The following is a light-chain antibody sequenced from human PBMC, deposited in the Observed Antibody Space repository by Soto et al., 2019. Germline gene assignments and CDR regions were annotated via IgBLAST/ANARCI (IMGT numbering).Light chain of an antibody. J-gene: IGKJ1*01. CDR1: QSVSNNY. Sequence: EIVFTQSPGTLSLSPGERATLSCRASQSVSNNYLAWYQQNPAQAPRLLIYGASNRATGIPDRFSGSGSGTDFTLTISRLEPEDFAVYYCQQYGSSGTFGQGTKVDIK. V-gene: IGKV3-20*01. CDR2: GAS. CDR3: QQYGSSGT.